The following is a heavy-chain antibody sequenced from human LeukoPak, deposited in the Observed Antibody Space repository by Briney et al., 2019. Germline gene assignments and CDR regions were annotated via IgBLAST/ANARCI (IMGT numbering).Heavy chain of an antibody. D-gene: IGHD6-6*01. V-gene: IGHV1-8*01. J-gene: IGHJ6*04. CDR3: ARRRSGSSGPPSDH. CDR1: GYTFTSYD. CDR2: MNPNSGNT. Sequence: AASVKVSCKASGYTFTSYDINWVRQATGQGLEWMGWMNPNSGNTGYAQKFQGRVNMTRNTSISTAYMELSSLESEDTAVYYCARRRSGSSGPPSDHWGKGTTVTVSS.